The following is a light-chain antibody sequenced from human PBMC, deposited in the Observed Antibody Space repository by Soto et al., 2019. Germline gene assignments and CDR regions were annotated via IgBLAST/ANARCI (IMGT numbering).Light chain of an antibody. J-gene: IGLJ2*01. V-gene: IGLV2-14*03. Sequence: QSALTQPASVSGSPGQSITISCTGTSSDIDGYKYVSWYQHHPGTAPKLMIYDVTNRPSGVSNRFSGSKSGNTASLTISGLQAEDEGDYYCTSYASSSTPVVFGGGTKLTVL. CDR1: SSDIDGYKY. CDR3: TSYASSSTPVV. CDR2: DVT.